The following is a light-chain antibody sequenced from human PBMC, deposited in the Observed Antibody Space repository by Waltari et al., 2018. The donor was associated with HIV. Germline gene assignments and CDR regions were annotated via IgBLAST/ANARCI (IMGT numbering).Light chain of an antibody. V-gene: IGLV3-21*04. CDR2: YNS. Sequence: SHVLSPPPSLSVAPGKMASVTCGGDNIGSKSVHWYQQRPGQAPLLIIFYNSDRPSGIPERFSGSNSVGTATLTISRVEAGDEADYYCQVWDPLSDHPVFGTGTKVTVL. CDR3: QVWDPLSDHPV. J-gene: IGLJ1*01. CDR1: NIGSKS.